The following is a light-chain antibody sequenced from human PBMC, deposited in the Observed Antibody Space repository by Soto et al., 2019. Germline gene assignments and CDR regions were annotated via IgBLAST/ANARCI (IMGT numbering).Light chain of an antibody. J-gene: IGKJ1*01. CDR3: QQYNSYSRT. Sequence: DIQLTQSPSFLSASVGDRGTITCRASQGISSYLGWYQQTPGKAPKLLIYAASTLESGVQSRFSGSGSGTEFTLTISSLQPDDFATYYCQQYNSYSRTFGQGTKVDIK. CDR2: AAS. CDR1: QGISSY. V-gene: IGKV1-9*01.